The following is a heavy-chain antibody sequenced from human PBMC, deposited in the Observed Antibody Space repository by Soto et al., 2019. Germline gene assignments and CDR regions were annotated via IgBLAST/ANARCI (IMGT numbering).Heavy chain of an antibody. V-gene: IGHV1-3*01. CDR3: ARGGLVISYS. D-gene: IGHD3-9*01. CDR1: GYTFTNYA. J-gene: IGHJ4*02. Sequence: QVQLVQSGAEVKKPGASVKVSCKASGYTFTNYAIHWVRQAPGQRLEWMGWINAGNGNTKYSQKFQGRLTISRDTSATTAYMALNSLRSDDTAVYYCARGGLVISYSWGQGTLVTVSS. CDR2: INAGNGNT.